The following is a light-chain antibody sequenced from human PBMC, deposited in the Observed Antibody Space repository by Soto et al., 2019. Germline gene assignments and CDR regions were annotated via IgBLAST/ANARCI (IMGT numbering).Light chain of an antibody. CDR1: SSNIGSNY. CDR3: SSYTNSITLGGV. V-gene: IGLV1-47*02. J-gene: IGLJ2*01. Sequence: QSVVTQPPSASGTPGQTVTISCSGSSSNIGSNYVYWYQQLPGTAPKLLIYNYNLRPSGVSNRFSGSKSGNTASLTISGLQAEDEADYYCSSYTNSITLGGVFGGGTKVTVL. CDR2: NYN.